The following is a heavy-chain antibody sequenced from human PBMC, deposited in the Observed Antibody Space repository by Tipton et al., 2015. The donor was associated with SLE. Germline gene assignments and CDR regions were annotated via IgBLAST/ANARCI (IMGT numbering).Heavy chain of an antibody. V-gene: IGHV1-46*01. CDR2: INPSGGAT. CDR3: TRGLRFTMVQGVEY. J-gene: IGHJ4*02. Sequence: QSGAEVKKPGASVKVSCKASGYRSGYSFTDFYIHWVRQAPGQGLEWMGIINPSGGATTYAQMLQGRVTMTTDTSTSTAYMELRSLRSDDTAVYYCTRGLRFTMVQGVEYWGQGTLVTVSS. D-gene: IGHD3-10*01. CDR1: GYRSGYSFTDFY.